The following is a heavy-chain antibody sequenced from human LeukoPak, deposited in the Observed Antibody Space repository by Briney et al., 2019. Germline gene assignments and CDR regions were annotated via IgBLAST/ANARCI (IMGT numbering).Heavy chain of an antibody. V-gene: IGHV3-23*01. D-gene: IGHD2-8*01. Sequence: PGGSLRLSCAASGVTLGSYAMSWARQAPGKGLEWVSGISSSGSGGNTYYADSVKGRFTISRDSSKNTLFLHMNTLRAEDTAIYYCAKGVVLMVYAMTSFDYWGQGTLVTVSS. CDR1: GVTLGSYA. J-gene: IGHJ4*02. CDR3: AKGVVLMVYAMTSFDY. CDR2: ISSSGSGGNT.